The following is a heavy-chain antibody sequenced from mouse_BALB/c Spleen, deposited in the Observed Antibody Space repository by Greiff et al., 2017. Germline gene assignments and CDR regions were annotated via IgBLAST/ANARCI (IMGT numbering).Heavy chain of an antibody. Sequence: EVKVVESGPSLVKPSQTLSLTCSVTGDSITSGYWNWIRKFPGNKLEYMGYISYSGSTYYNPSLKSRISITRDTSKNQYYLQLNSVTTEDTATYYCARSDYYGSSFAYWGQGTLVTVSA. J-gene: IGHJ3*01. CDR1: GDSITSGY. D-gene: IGHD1-1*01. V-gene: IGHV3-8*02. CDR2: ISYSGST. CDR3: ARSDYYGSSFAY.